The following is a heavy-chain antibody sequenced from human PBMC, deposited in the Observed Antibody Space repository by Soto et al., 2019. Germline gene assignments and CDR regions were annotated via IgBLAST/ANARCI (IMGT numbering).Heavy chain of an antibody. V-gene: IGHV2-5*02. CDR3: TQVYGSGSLGWYFHS. J-gene: IGHJ4*02. Sequence: QITLRESGPSLVKPTETLTLTCTFSGFSLTTTGVGVGWIRQPPGKALEWLAVVFWDGGERYSPSLKSRVTITKDTSKDQVVFTMTNMDPADTATYYCTQVYGSGSLGWYFHSWGQGTLVTVSS. D-gene: IGHD1-26*01. CDR1: GFSLTTTGVG. CDR2: VFWDGGE.